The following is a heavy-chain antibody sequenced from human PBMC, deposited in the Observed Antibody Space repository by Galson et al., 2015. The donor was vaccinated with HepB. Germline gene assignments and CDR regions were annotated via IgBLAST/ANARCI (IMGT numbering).Heavy chain of an antibody. V-gene: IGHV1-69*04. CDR1: GGTFSSYA. J-gene: IGHJ4*02. CDR3: AREVEYQLGYCSGGSCPHYFDY. CDR2: IIPILGIA. Sequence: SVKVSCKASGGTFSSYAISWVRQAPGQGLEWMGRIIPILGIANYAQKFQGRVTITADKSTSTAYMELSSLRSEDTAVYYCAREVEYQLGYCSGGSCPHYFDYWGQGTLVTVSS. D-gene: IGHD2-15*01.